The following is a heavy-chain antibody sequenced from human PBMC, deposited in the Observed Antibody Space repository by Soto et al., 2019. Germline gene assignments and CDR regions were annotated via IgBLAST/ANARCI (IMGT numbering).Heavy chain of an antibody. Sequence: EVQLVESGGGLVQPGGSLRLSCAASGFSLSDYWMNWVRQAQGKGLEWVAIIKQDGSDRYYVDSVKGRFTISRDNAKNSLYLQMRSLRVEDTALYYCARGRGWLHDYWGQGTLVTVSS. V-gene: IGHV3-7*01. D-gene: IGHD6-19*01. J-gene: IGHJ4*02. CDR2: IKQDGSDR. CDR1: GFSLSDYW. CDR3: ARGRGWLHDY.